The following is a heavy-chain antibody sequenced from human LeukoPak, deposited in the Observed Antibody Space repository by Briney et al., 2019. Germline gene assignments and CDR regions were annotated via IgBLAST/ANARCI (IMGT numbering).Heavy chain of an antibody. V-gene: IGHV3-20*04. J-gene: IGHJ4*02. Sequence: PGTSLRLSCVASGGTFGDYGMSWVRQPPGKGLEWVSGINWDGTNTHYADSVKGRFTIARDNAENSLYLQMNSLTDADTAFYCVKDLSSNWLSFDYWGRGTLVTVSS. CDR2: INWDGTNT. D-gene: IGHD1-1*01. CDR1: GGTFGDYG. CDR3: KDLSSNWLSFDY.